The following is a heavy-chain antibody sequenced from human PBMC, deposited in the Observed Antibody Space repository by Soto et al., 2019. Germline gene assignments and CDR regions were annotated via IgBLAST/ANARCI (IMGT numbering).Heavy chain of an antibody. D-gene: IGHD3-10*01. CDR3: ARGFYGSGSFYADWFLDL. CDR2: INQDGSEK. J-gene: IGHJ2*01. Sequence: GGSLRLSCGATGFTFSNYWMTWVRQAPGKGLEWVANINQDGSEKYYVDSVKGRFTISRDNAKSSLDLQMNSLRAEDTAVFYCARGFYGSGSFYADWFLDLWGRGTLVTVSS. CDR1: GFTFSNYW. V-gene: IGHV3-7*05.